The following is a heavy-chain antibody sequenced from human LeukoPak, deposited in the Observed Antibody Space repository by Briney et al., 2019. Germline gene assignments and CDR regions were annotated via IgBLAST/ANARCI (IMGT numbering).Heavy chain of an antibody. V-gene: IGHV3-21*01. J-gene: IGHJ6*04. Sequence: GGSLRPSCAASGFTFSSYPLNWVRQAPGKGLEWVSSISVSNNYIYYADSVKGRFTISRDNAKNSLYLQMNSLRAEDTAVYYCAELGITMIGGVWGKGTTVTISS. CDR3: AELGITMIGGV. CDR1: GFTFSSYP. CDR2: ISVSNNYI. D-gene: IGHD3-10*02.